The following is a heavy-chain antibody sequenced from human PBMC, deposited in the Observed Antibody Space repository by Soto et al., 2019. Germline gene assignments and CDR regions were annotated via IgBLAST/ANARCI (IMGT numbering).Heavy chain of an antibody. V-gene: IGHV3-74*01. CDR2: INSDGKRK. CDR3: ARDRRYYDFWSGYYVSHYYYGMDV. CDR1: GFTFSGYW. Sequence: VGSLRLSCAASGFTFSGYWMYWVRQAPGKGLVWVSRINSDGKRKSYADSVEGRFTISRDNAKNTVYLQMNSLRAEDTALYYCARDRRYYDFWSGYYVSHYYYGMDVWGQGTTVTVSS. D-gene: IGHD3-3*01. J-gene: IGHJ6*02.